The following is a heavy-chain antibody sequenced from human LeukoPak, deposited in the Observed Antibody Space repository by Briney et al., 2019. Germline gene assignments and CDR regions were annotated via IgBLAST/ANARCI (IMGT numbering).Heavy chain of an antibody. CDR1: GFTFSSYW. V-gene: IGHV3-74*01. D-gene: IGHD5-18*01. CDR3: ARGYSSGYRIDY. J-gene: IGHJ4*02. CDR2: INSDGSTT. Sequence: PGGSLRLSCAPSGFTFSSYWMHWVRQAPGKGLVWVSRINSDGSTTSYADSVKGRFTISRDNAKKTVYLQMNSLRAEDTAVYYCARGYSSGYRIDYWGQGTLVTVSS.